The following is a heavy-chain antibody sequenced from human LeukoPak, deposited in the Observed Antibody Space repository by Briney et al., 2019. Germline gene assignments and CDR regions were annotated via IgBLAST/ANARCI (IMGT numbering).Heavy chain of an antibody. CDR1: GYTFTSYT. Sequence: ASVKVSCKASGYTFTSYTIHWVRQAPGQRLEWMGWINADNGNTKYSQKFQGRVTMTRDTSTSTVYMELSSLRSEDTAVYYCARGGVVPAAPSFDPWGQGTLVTVSS. CDR3: ARGGVVPAAPSFDP. CDR2: INADNGNT. D-gene: IGHD2-2*01. V-gene: IGHV1-3*01. J-gene: IGHJ5*02.